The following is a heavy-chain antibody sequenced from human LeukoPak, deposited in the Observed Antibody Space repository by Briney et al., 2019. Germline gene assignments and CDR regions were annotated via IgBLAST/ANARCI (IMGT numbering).Heavy chain of an antibody. CDR1: GFTFSDHY. J-gene: IGHJ3*02. CDR2: IYSGGST. Sequence: PGGSLRLSCVASGFTFSDHYMDWVRQAPGKGLEWVSVIYSGGSTYYADSVKGRFTISRDNSKNTLYLQMNSLRAEDTAVYYCTKDHLSSTSPYDAFDIWGQGTLVTVSS. V-gene: IGHV3-66*02. D-gene: IGHD2-2*01. CDR3: TKDHLSSTSPYDAFDI.